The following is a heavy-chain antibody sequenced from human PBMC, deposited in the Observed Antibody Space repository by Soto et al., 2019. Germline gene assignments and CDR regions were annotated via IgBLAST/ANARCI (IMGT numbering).Heavy chain of an antibody. V-gene: IGHV3-30*18. J-gene: IGHJ6*02. CDR1: GFTFSSYG. Sequence: QVQLVESGGGVVQPGRSLRLSCAASGFTFSSYGMHWVREAPGKGLEWVAVISYDGSNKYYADSVKGRFTISRDNSKNTLYLQMNSLRAEDTAVYYCAKDARYYDFWSGPCYYYGMDVWGQGTTVTVSS. CDR2: ISYDGSNK. CDR3: AKDARYYDFWSGPCYYYGMDV. D-gene: IGHD3-3*01.